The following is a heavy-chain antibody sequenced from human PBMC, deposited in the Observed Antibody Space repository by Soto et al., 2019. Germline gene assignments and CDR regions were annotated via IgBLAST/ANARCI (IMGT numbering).Heavy chain of an antibody. CDR1: GFTFGDYA. V-gene: IGHV3-49*03. CDR2: IRSKAYGGTT. D-gene: IGHD3-3*01. J-gene: IGHJ4*02. Sequence: GGSLRLSCTASGFTFGDYAMSWFRQAPGKGLEWVGFIRSKAYGGTTEYAASVKGRFTISRDDSKSMAYLQMNSLKTEDTAVYYCTSFGHYDFWSGYSLGGDYWGQGTLVTVSS. CDR3: TSFGHYDFWSGYSLGGDY.